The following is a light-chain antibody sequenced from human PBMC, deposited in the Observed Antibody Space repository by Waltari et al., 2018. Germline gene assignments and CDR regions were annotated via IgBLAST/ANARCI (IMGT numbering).Light chain of an antibody. CDR1: TSLLYSSNNKNY. CDR3: QQYFALPIT. Sequence: DIVMTQSPSSLAVSLGERATINCKSSTSLLYSSNNKNYLAWYQQIPGQPPKLLLFWSSSRVSGVPDRFRGSGSGTDFTLTISSLQAEDVAIYYCQQYFALPITFGQGTRLDIK. J-gene: IGKJ5*01. V-gene: IGKV4-1*01. CDR2: WSS.